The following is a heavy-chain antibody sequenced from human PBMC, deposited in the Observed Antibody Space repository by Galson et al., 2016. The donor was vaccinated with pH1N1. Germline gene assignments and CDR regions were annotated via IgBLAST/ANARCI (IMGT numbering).Heavy chain of an antibody. V-gene: IGHV3-23*01. CDR1: GLTFNTNT. J-gene: IGHJ6*02. D-gene: IGHD5-24*01. CDR2: ISGSGGTI. Sequence: SLRLSCAASGLTFNTNTISWVRQAPGKGLEWVAAISGSGGTINYADSVRGRFTISRDNSNATLNLQMNSLRAEDTAIYYCTTDLPWVDRPTEEYNYWGQGATVTVSS. CDR3: TTDLPWVDRPTEEYNY.